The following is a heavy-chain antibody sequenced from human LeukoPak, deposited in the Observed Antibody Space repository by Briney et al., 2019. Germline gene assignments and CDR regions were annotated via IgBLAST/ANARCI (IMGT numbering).Heavy chain of an antibody. CDR2: ISAYNGNT. V-gene: IGHV1-18*01. J-gene: IGHJ4*02. CDR1: GYIFISYG. D-gene: IGHD4-17*01. CDR3: ARTAVITVPTFDY. Sequence: EASVKVSCKASGYIFISYGISWVRQAPGQGLEWMGWISAYNGNTNYAQKLQGRVTMTTDTSTSTASMELRSLRSDDTAVYYCARTAVITVPTFDYWGQGTLVTVSS.